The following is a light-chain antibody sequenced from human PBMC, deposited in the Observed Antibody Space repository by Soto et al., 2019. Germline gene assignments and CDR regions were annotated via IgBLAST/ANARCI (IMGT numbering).Light chain of an antibody. J-gene: IGLJ2*01. CDR3: NSYTSITTLGI. V-gene: IGLV2-14*01. CDR1: SSDIGGYDY. CDR2: EVS. Sequence: QSALTQPASVSGSPGQSITISCTGSSSDIGGYDYVSWYQQHPGKAPKLVIYEVSNRPSGVSNRFSGSKSGNTASLTISGLQAEDEAAYYCNSYTSITTLGIFGGGTKLTVL.